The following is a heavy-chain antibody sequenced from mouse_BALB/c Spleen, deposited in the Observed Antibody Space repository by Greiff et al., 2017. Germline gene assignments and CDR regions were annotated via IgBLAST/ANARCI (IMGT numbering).Heavy chain of an antibody. CDR2: ISYSGST. V-gene: IGHV3-2*02. D-gene: IGHD2-10*02. CDR1: GYSITSDYA. J-gene: IGHJ2*01. CDR3: ARSRGYGNYDY. Sequence: EVKLQESGPGLVKPSQSLSLTCTVTGYSITSDYAWNWIRQFPGNKLEWMGYISYSGSTSYNPSLKSRISITRDTSKNQFFLQLNSVTTEDTATYYCARSRGYGNYDYWGQGTTLTVSS.